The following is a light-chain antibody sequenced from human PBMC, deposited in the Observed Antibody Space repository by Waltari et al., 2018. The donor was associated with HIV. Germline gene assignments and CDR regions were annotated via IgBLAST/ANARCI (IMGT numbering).Light chain of an antibody. CDR2: DAS. CDR1: QDISDY. J-gene: IGKJ4*01. Sequence: DIQMTQSPSSLSASVGDRVTITCQASQDISDYLNWYQQKPGKAPKLLIYDASNLETGVPSRFSGTGSGTDFTFTSSSLQPEDIATYYCQQYDSLLTFGGGTKVEIK. CDR3: QQYDSLLT. V-gene: IGKV1-33*01.